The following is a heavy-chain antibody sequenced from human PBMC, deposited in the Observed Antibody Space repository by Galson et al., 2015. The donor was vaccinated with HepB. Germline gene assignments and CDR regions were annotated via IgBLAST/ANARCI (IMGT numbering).Heavy chain of an antibody. V-gene: IGHV1-24*01. CDR1: GYTLTELS. Sequence: SVKVSCKVSGYTLTELSMHWVRQAPGKGLEWMGGFDPEDGETIYAQKFQGRVTMTEDISTDTAYMELSSLRSEDTAVYYCATEGDYVFNWFDPWGQGTLVTVSS. CDR2: FDPEDGET. D-gene: IGHD3-16*01. CDR3: ATEGDYVFNWFDP. J-gene: IGHJ5*02.